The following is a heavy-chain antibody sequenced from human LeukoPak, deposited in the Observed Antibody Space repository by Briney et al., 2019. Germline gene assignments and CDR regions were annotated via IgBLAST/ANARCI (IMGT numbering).Heavy chain of an antibody. CDR1: GGSVSSGSDY. V-gene: IGHV4-61*01. Sequence: ASETLSLTCTVSGGSVSSGSDYWSWIRQPPGKGLEWIGYIYYSGSTYYNPSLKSRVTISVDTSKNQFSLKLSSVTAADTAVYYCARQDGDYVWGSYRPSLGYWGQGTLVTVSS. J-gene: IGHJ4*02. CDR2: IYYSGST. CDR3: ARQDGDYVWGSYRPSLGY. D-gene: IGHD3-16*02.